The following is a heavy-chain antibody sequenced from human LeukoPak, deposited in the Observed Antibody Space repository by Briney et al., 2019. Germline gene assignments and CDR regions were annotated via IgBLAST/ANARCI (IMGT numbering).Heavy chain of an antibody. V-gene: IGHV1-18*01. CDR1: GYTFTSYG. CDR2: ISAYNGNT. CDR3: ARDPYYDILTGYYADY. D-gene: IGHD3-9*01. Sequence: ASVKVSCKASGYTFTSYGISWVRQAPGQGLEWMGWISAYNGNTNYAQKLQGRVTMTTDTSTSTAYMELRSLRSDDTAVYYCARDPYYDILTGYYADYWGQGTLVTVSS. J-gene: IGHJ4*02.